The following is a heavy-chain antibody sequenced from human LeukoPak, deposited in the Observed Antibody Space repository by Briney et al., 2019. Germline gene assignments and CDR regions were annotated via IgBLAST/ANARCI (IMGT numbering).Heavy chain of an antibody. CDR2: INHSGST. CDR3: ARVAV. Sequence: SETLSLTCAVYGGSFSGYYWSWIRQPPGKGLEWIWEINHSGSTNYNPSLKSRVTISVDTSKNQFSLKLSSVTAADTAVYYCARVAVWGQGTLVTVSS. J-gene: IGHJ4*02. CDR1: GGSFSGYY. V-gene: IGHV4-34*01.